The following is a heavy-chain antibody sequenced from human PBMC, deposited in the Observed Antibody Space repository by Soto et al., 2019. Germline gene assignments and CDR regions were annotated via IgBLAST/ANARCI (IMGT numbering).Heavy chain of an antibody. D-gene: IGHD6-19*01. V-gene: IGHV4-39*01. J-gene: IGHJ5*02. Sequence: QLQLQESGPGLVKPSETLSLTCTVSGGSISSSSYYWGWIRQPPGKGLEWIGSIYYSGSTYYNPSPKSRVTISVDTSKNQFSLKLSSVTAADTAVYYCARLRRVAVAGTGWFDPWGQGTLVTVSS. CDR2: IYYSGST. CDR1: GGSISSSSYY. CDR3: ARLRRVAVAGTGWFDP.